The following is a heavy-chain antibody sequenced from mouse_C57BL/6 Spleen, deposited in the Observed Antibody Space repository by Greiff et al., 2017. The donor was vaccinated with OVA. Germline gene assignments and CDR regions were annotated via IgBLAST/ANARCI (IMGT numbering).Heavy chain of an antibody. V-gene: IGHV1-26*01. CDR1: GYTFTDYY. CDR2: INPNNGGT. J-gene: IGHJ1*03. CDR3: ARVSPLTFSHWYFDV. D-gene: IGHD1-3*01. Sequence: VQLQQSGPELVKPGASVKISCKASGYTFTDYYMNWVKQSHGKSLEWIGDINPNNGGTSYNQKFKGKATLTVDKSSSTAYMELRSLTSEDSAVYYCARVSPLTFSHWYFDVWGTGTTVTVSS.